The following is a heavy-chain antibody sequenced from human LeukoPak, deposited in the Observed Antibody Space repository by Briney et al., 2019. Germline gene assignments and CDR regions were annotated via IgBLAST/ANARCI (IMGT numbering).Heavy chain of an antibody. D-gene: IGHD6-13*01. CDR3: ARDSEYSSSFAFDI. CDR2: INQDGSER. V-gene: IGHV3-7*01. J-gene: IGHJ3*02. CDR1: GFSFSRYW. Sequence: GGSLRLSCVASGFSFSRYWMTWVRQAPGKGLEWVANINQDGSERYYVDSVEGRFTISRDNAKNSLYLQMNSLRAEDTAVYYCARDSEYSSSFAFDIWGQGTMVTVSS.